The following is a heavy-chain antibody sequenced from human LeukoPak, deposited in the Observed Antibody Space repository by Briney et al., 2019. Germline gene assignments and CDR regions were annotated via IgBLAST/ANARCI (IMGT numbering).Heavy chain of an antibody. J-gene: IGHJ4*02. CDR1: NGSVSSGSYY. CDR2: IFYSGTT. D-gene: IGHD3-10*01. Sequence: PSETLSLTCTVSNGSVSSGSYYWSWIRQPPGKGLEWIGYIFYSGTTNYNPSLKSRVTMSADTSKNQFSLKLSSVTAADTAVYYCARTVGNPGSFDYWGQGTLVSVSS. V-gene: IGHV4-61*01. CDR3: ARTVGNPGSFDY.